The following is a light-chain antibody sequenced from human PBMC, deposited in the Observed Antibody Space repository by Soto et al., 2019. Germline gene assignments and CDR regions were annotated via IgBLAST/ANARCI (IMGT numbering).Light chain of an antibody. Sequence: EIVMTQSPATLSVSPGERATLSCRASQSVTSNLAWYQQKPDQAPRLLIYGASTRATAIPGRFSGSGSGTEFTLTISSLQSEDFAISYCQQYNNWPRTLGQGTKVEIK. CDR3: QQYNNWPRT. V-gene: IGKV3-15*01. CDR1: QSVTSN. CDR2: GAS. J-gene: IGKJ1*01.